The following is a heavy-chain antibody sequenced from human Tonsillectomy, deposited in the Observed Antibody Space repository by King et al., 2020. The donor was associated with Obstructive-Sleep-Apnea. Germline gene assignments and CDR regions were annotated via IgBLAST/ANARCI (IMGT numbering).Heavy chain of an antibody. CDR1: GFSPSTAGVG. V-gene: IGHV2-5*02. J-gene: IGHJ4*02. CDR2: IYWDDEK. CDR3: VHRRAGTYYFDY. Sequence: TLKESGPTLVKPTQTLTLTCTISGFSPSTAGVGVGWIRQPPGKSLEWLALIYWDDEKRYSPSLKSRLTITKDTSKNQVIITMTNMDPVDTATYFCVHRRAGTYYFDYWGQGTLVTVSS. D-gene: IGHD1-26*01.